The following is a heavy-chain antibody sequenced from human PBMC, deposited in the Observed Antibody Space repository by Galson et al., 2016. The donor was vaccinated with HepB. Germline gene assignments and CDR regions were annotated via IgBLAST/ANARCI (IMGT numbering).Heavy chain of an antibody. CDR2: KSSSKSYA. CDR1: GYTFSSYG. V-gene: IGHV1-18*01. Sequence: SVKVSCKASGYTFSSYGITWVRQAPGQGLEWMGWKSSSKSYANYAQNFKGRVTMTTDTSTNTTYMELRSLRSDDTAVYYCARDPYCETTNCHNSPNLYYFDSWGQGTLVTVSS. CDR3: ARDPYCETTNCHNSPNLYYFDS. D-gene: IGHD2-2*02. J-gene: IGHJ4*02.